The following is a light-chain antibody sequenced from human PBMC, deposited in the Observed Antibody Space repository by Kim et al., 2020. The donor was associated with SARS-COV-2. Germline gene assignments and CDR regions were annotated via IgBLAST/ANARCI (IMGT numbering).Light chain of an antibody. CDR2: KAF. V-gene: IGKV1-5*03. J-gene: IGKJ1*01. CDR1: ESINNW. CDR3: HQYNTYPWT. Sequence: DVQMTQSPSTLSASVGDRITITCRASESINNWLAWYQQKPGKAPEVLIYKAFILETGVPSRFSGSGSGTEFTLTISSLQPDDFAIYYCHQYNTYPWTFGHGTKVDIK.